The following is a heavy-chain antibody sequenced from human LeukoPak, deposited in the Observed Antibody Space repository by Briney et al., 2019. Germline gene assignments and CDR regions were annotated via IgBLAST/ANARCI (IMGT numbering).Heavy chain of an antibody. J-gene: IGHJ4*02. D-gene: IGHD3-3*01. CDR1: GFTFSSYE. Sequence: NAGGSLRLSCAASGFTFSSYEMNWVRQPPGKGLEWIGSIYYSGSTYYNPSLKSRVTISVDTSKNQFSLKLSSVTAADTAVYYCARGSGTIFGVVLYYFDYWGQGTLVTVSS. CDR2: IYYSGST. CDR3: ARGSGTIFGVVLYYFDY. V-gene: IGHV4-39*07.